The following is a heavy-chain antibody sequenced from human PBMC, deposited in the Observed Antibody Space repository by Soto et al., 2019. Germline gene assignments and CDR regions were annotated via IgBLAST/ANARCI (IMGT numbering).Heavy chain of an antibody. CDR2: IYYSGST. D-gene: IGHD6-19*01. CDR1: GDSVYIADYD. Sequence: SDSLSLTCTVSGDSVYIADYDVSWIRQPPGKGLEWIGYIYYSGSTYYNPSLKSRVTISVDTSKNQFSLKLSSVTAADTAVYYCARQQWLVLNAFDIWGQGTMVTVSS. CDR3: ARQQWLVLNAFDI. V-gene: IGHV4-30-4*02. J-gene: IGHJ3*02.